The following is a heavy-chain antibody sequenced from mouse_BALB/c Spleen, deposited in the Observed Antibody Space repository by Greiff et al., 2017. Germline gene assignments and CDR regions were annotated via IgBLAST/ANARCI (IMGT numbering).Heavy chain of an antibody. D-gene: IGHD3-2*01. CDR1: GDSITSGY. V-gene: IGHV3-8*02. Sequence: VHVKQSGPSLVKPSQTLSLTCSVTGDSITSGYWNWIRKFPGNKLEYMGYISYSGSTYYNPSLKSRISITRDTSKNQYYLQLNSVTTEDTATYYCARSFDSSGYSWFAYWGQGTLVTVSA. CDR2: ISYSGST. J-gene: IGHJ3*01. CDR3: ARSFDSSGYSWFAY.